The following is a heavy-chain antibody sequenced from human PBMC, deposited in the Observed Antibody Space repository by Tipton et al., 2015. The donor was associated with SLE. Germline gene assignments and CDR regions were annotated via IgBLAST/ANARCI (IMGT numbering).Heavy chain of an antibody. Sequence: TLSLTCTVSGGSISSGSYYWSWIRQPAGKGLEWLGRIYTRGSTNYNPSLKSRVTISIDTSKNQFSRKLSSVTAADTAVYYCAREYCNLRYFVYCMEVWGKGTTVTGSS. CDR2: IYTRGST. V-gene: IGHV4-61*02. CDR1: GGSISSGSYY. CDR3: AREYCNLRYFVYCMEV. J-gene: IGHJ6*03. D-gene: IGHD2-21*02.